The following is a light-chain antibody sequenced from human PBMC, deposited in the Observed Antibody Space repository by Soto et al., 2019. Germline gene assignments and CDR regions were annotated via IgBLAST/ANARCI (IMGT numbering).Light chain of an antibody. CDR1: QSISSY. CDR3: KQSYSTPRT. Sequence: DIPITQSPSSLSASVGDRVTITCRASQSISSYLNWYQQKPGKAHKLLIYAAYSLQSGVQSRFSGSVSGTDFTLTIRSLQPEDFAAYYCKQSYSTPRTFGQGTKVDIK. V-gene: IGKV1-39*01. J-gene: IGKJ1*01. CDR2: AAY.